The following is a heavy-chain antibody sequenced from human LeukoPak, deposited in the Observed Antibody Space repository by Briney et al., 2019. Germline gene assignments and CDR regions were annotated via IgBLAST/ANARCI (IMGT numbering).Heavy chain of an antibody. J-gene: IGHJ6*03. V-gene: IGHV4-61*02. CDR1: GGSISSGSYY. D-gene: IGHD3-9*01. Sequence: PSQTLSLTCTVSGGSISSGSYYWSWIRQPAGKGLEWIGRIYTSGSTNYNPSLKSRVTISVDTSKNQFSLKLSSVTAADTAVYYCARSRPGLTGELYHYYYYYYMDVWGKGTTVTISS. CDR2: IYTSGST. CDR3: ARSRPGLTGELYHYYYYYYMDV.